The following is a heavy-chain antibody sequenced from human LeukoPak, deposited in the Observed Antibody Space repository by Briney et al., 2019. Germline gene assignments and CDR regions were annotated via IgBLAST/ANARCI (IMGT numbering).Heavy chain of an antibody. D-gene: IGHD5-18*01. CDR3: AKVDTAMADSNSHLDY. Sequence: TGGSLRLSCAASGFTFSSYSMNWVRQAPGKGLEWVSSISSSSSYIYYADSVKGRFTISRDNAKNSLYLQMNSLRAEDTAVYYCAKVDTAMADSNSHLDYWGQGTLVTVSS. CDR1: GFTFSSYS. V-gene: IGHV3-21*04. CDR2: ISSSSSYI. J-gene: IGHJ4*02.